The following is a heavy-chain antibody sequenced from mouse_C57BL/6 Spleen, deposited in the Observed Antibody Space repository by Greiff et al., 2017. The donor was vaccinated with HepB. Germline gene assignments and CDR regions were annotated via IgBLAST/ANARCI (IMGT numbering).Heavy chain of an antibody. J-gene: IGHJ4*01. CDR2: IYPRSGNT. Sequence: QVHVKQSGAELARPGASVKLSCKASGYTFTSYGISWVKQRTGQGLEWIGEIYPRSGNTYYNEKFKGKATLTADKSSSTAYMELRSLTSEDSAVYFCARYPFVYAMDYWGQGTSVTVSS. CDR1: GYTFTSYG. CDR3: ARYPFVYAMDY. V-gene: IGHV1-81*01.